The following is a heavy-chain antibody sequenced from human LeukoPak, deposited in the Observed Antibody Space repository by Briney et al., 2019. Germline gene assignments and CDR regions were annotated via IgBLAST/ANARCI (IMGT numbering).Heavy chain of an antibody. Sequence: SETLSLTCAVYGGSFSGYYWSWIRQPPGKGLEWIGEINHSGSTNYNPSLKSRVTISVDTSKNQFSLKLSSVTAADTAVYYCARDPKYGDYGGGAFDIWGQGTMVTVSS. V-gene: IGHV4-34*01. J-gene: IGHJ3*02. CDR1: GGSFSGYY. D-gene: IGHD4-17*01. CDR3: ARDPKYGDYGGGAFDI. CDR2: INHSGST.